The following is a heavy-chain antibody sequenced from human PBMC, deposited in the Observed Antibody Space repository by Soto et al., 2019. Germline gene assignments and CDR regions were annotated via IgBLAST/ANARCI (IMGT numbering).Heavy chain of an antibody. CDR1: GDTFTKYV. CDR3: ARRGAHSFGSHNTTSGFQP. V-gene: IGHV1-69*01. J-gene: IGHJ5*02. Sequence: QVQLVQSGAEVKQPGSSVKVSCKASGDTFTKYVVSWVRQAPGQGLEWLGGITPLLGTLNYAQKFMGRFPFFADEAAATVHLEMTSLRSEDTDVYFWARRGAHSFGSHNTTSGFQPSGPGVLVTVSS. D-gene: IGHD3-16*01. CDR2: ITPLLGTL.